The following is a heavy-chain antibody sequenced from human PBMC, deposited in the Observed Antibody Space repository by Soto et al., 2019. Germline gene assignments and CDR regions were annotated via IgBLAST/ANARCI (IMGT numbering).Heavy chain of an antibody. CDR2: IWYDGSNK. CDR3: ASDGGEYDILTGYYFGYDCDY. J-gene: IGHJ4*02. V-gene: IGHV3-33*01. Sequence: QVQLVESGGGVVQPGRSLRLSCAASGFTFSSYGMHWVRQAPGKGLEWVAVIWYDGSNKYYADSVKGRFTISRDNSKNTLYLQMNSLRAEDTGVYYCASDGGEYDILTGYYFGYDCDYWGQGPLVAFSS. D-gene: IGHD3-9*01. CDR1: GFTFSSYG.